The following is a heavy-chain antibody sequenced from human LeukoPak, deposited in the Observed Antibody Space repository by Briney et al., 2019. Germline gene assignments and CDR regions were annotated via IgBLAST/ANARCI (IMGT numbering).Heavy chain of an antibody. J-gene: IGHJ3*02. CDR1: GGSISSYC. D-gene: IGHD3-16*01. Sequence: PSETLSLTCTVSGGSISSYCWSWIRQPPGKGLEWIGYIYYSGSTNYNPSLKSRVTISVDTSKNQFSLKLSSVTAADTAVYYCATGVMGAFDIWGQGTMVTVSS. CDR3: ATGVMGAFDI. CDR2: IYYSGST. V-gene: IGHV4-59*01.